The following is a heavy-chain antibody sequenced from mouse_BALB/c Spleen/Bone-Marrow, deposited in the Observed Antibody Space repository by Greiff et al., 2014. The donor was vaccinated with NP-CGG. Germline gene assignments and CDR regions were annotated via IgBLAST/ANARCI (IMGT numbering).Heavy chain of an antibody. CDR2: ISNGGGST. Sequence: EVQVVESGGGLVQPGGSLKLSCAASGFTFRSYTMSWVRQTPEKRLEWVAYISNGGGSTYYPDTVKGRFTISGDNAKNTLYLQMSSLKSEDTAMYYCARRAGAYWGQGTLVTVSA. J-gene: IGHJ3*01. CDR1: GFTFRSYT. D-gene: IGHD3-3*01. V-gene: IGHV5-12-2*01. CDR3: ARRAGAY.